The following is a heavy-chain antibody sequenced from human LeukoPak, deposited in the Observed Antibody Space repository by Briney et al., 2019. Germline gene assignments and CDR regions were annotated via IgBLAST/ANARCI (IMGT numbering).Heavy chain of an antibody. J-gene: IGHJ2*01. CDR2: IYYSGST. CDR3: ARDQGCSGGTCYTYFDL. V-gene: IGHV4-59*01. CDR1: GDSISTYY. D-gene: IGHD2-15*01. Sequence: SGTLSLTCTVSGDSISTYYWSWIRQPPGKGLGWIGYIYYSGSTNYNPSLKSRVTISVDTSKNQFSLKLSSVTAADTAVYYCARDQGCSGGTCYTYFDLWGRGTLVTVSS.